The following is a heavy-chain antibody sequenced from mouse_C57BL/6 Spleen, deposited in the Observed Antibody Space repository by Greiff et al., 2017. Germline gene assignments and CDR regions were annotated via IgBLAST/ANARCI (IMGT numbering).Heavy chain of an antibody. CDR1: GYTFTNYW. V-gene: IGHV1-63*01. CDR3: ARRDDYDRAMDY. J-gene: IGHJ4*01. D-gene: IGHD2-4*01. CDR2: IYPGGGYT. Sequence: QVQLKQSGAELVRPGTSVKMSCKASGYTFTNYWIGWAKQRPGHGLEWIGDIYPGGGYTNYNEKFKGKATLTADKSSSTAYMQFSSLTSEDSAIYYCARRDDYDRAMDYWGQGTSVTVSS.